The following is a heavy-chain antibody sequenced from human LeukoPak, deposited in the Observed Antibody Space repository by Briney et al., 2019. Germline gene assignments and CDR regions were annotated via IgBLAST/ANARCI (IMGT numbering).Heavy chain of an antibody. CDR3: AGKLYGDYVVPYYYYYYMDV. CDR1: GFTFSSYW. D-gene: IGHD4-17*01. CDR2: INSDGSST. V-gene: IGHV3-74*01. J-gene: IGHJ6*03. Sequence: GGSLRLSCAASGFTFSSYWMHWVRQAPGKGLVWVSRINSDGSSTSYADSVKGRFTISRDNAKNTLYLQMNSLRAEDTAVYYCAGKLYGDYVVPYYYYYYMDVWGKGTTVTVSS.